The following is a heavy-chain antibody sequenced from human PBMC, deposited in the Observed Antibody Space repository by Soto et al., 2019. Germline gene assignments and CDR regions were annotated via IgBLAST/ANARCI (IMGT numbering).Heavy chain of an antibody. Sequence: EVQLVESGGGLVQPGGSLRLSCTASGFTFSDSWMTWVRQAPGKGLEWVARIKPDESEKKYADSVKGRFSISRDNAKNSMYLQMDSLRGGDTAVYYCVRGGSNYASWGQGTLVTVSS. CDR1: GFTFSDSW. CDR3: VRGGSNYAS. J-gene: IGHJ5*02. V-gene: IGHV3-7*01. D-gene: IGHD4-4*01. CDR2: IKPDESEK.